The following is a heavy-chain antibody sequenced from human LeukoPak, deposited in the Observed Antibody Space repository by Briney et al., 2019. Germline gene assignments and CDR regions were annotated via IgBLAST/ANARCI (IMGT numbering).Heavy chain of an antibody. J-gene: IGHJ6*03. V-gene: IGHV4-59*01. CDR3: ARAQTYYDFWSGSYYYYYMDV. CDR2: IYYSGST. Sequence: PSETLSLTCTVSGGSISSYYWSWIRQPPGKGLEWIGYIYYSGSTNYNPSLKSRVTISVDTSKNQFSLKLSSVTAVDTAVYYCARAQTYYDFWSGSYYYYYMDVWGKGTTVTVSS. CDR1: GGSISSYY. D-gene: IGHD3-3*01.